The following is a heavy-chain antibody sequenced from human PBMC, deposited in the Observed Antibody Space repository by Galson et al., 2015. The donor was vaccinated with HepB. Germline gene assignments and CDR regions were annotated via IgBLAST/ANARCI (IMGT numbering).Heavy chain of an antibody. V-gene: IGHV3-21*01. CDR2: ISSSSSYI. J-gene: IGHJ4*02. Sequence: LRLSCAASGFTFSSYSMNWVRQAPGKGLEWVSSISSSSSYIYYADSVKGRFTISRDNAKNSLYLQMNSLRAEDTAVYYCARDDGYCSSTSCYAGGDWGQGTLVTVSS. CDR3: ARDDGYCSSTSCYAGGD. CDR1: GFTFSSYS. D-gene: IGHD2-2*03.